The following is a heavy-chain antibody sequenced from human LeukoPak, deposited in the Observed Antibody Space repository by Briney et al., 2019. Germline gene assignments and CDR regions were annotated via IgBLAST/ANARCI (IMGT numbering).Heavy chain of an antibody. D-gene: IGHD6-19*01. CDR1: GGSISSYY. V-gene: IGHV4-59*01. CDR3: ARDMAGTDAFDI. Sequence: PSETLSLTCTVSGGSISSYYWSWIRQPPGKGLEWIGYIYYSGTTNYNPSLKSRVTISVDTSKNQFSLKLSSMTAADTAVYYCARDMAGTDAFDIWGQGTMVTVSS. CDR2: IYYSGTT. J-gene: IGHJ3*02.